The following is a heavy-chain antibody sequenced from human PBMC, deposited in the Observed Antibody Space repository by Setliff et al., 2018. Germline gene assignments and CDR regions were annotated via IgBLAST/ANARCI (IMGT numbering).Heavy chain of an antibody. V-gene: IGHV4-39*01. Sequence: SETLSLTCTVSGGSISSGTYYWGRIRQPPGKGLEWIGSIHYSGSTYCNPSLKSLVTVSVETSKNQFSLELSSVTAADTAVYYCAKHDGRGSFDYWGQGTLVTVSS. CDR2: IHYSGST. CDR3: AKHDGRGSFDY. CDR1: GGSISSGTYY. J-gene: IGHJ4*02. D-gene: IGHD2-15*01.